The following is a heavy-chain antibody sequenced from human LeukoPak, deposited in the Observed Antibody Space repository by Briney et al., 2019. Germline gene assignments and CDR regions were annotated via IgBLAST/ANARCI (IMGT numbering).Heavy chain of an antibody. V-gene: IGHV1-69*04. CDR1: GGTFSSYA. Sequence: LRASVKVSCKASGGTFSSYAISWVRQAPGQGLEWMGRIIPILGIANYAQKFQGRVTITADKSTSTAHMELSSLRSEDTAVYYCARDCQSTIFGVVIMNWFDPWGQGTLVTVSS. D-gene: IGHD3-3*01. CDR3: ARDCQSTIFGVVIMNWFDP. J-gene: IGHJ5*02. CDR2: IIPILGIA.